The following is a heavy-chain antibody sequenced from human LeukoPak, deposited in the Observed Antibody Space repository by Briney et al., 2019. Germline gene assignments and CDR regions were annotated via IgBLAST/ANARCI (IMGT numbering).Heavy chain of an antibody. CDR1: GFTFDDYA. D-gene: IGHD2-2*01. CDR3: AKANLDIVVVPAAMGN. CDR2: ISWNSGSI. J-gene: IGHJ4*02. Sequence: GGSLRLSCAASGFTFDDYAMHWVRQAPGEGLEWVSGISWNSGSIGYADSVKGRFTISRDNAKNSLYLQMNSLRAEDTALYYCAKANLDIVVVPAAMGNWGQGTLVTVSS. V-gene: IGHV3-9*01.